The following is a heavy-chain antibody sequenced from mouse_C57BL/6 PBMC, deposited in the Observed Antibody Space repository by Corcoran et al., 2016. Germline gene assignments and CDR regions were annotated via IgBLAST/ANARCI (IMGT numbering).Heavy chain of an antibody. J-gene: IGHJ3*01. CDR1: GYTFTTYG. CDR3: AKDEDGKTPFAY. D-gene: IGHD2-1*01. Sequence: QIQLVQSGPELKKPGETVKISCKASGYTFTTYGMSWVKQAPGKGLKWMGWINTYSGVPTYADDFKGRFAFSLETSASTAYLQINNLKNEDTATYFGAKDEDGKTPFAYWGQGTLVTVSA. V-gene: IGHV9-3*01. CDR2: INTYSGVP.